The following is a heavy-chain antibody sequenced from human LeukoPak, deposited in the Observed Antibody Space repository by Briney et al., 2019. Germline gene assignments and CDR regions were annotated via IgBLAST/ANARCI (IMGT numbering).Heavy chain of an antibody. D-gene: IGHD3-22*01. CDR3: TRAGFYYDSSGSIDY. CDR2: IRSKAYGGTT. V-gene: IGHV3-49*04. J-gene: IGHJ4*02. Sequence: GGSLRLSCTASGFTFGDYAMSWVRQAPGKGLEWVGFIRSKAYGGTTEYAASVKGRFTISRDDSKSIAYLQMNSLKTEDTAVYYCTRAGFYYDSSGSIDYWGQGTLVTVSS. CDR1: GFTFGDYA.